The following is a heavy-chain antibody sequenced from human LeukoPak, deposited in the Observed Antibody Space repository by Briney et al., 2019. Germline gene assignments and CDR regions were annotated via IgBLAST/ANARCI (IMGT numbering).Heavy chain of an antibody. CDR2: IYYSGST. CDR3: ARVRYGDDYYYYGMDV. J-gene: IGHJ6*02. CDR1: GGSISSGGYY. V-gene: IGHV4-31*03. D-gene: IGHD4-17*01. Sequence: SETLSLTCTVSGGSISSGGYYWSWIRQHPGKGLEWIGYIYYSGSTYHNPSLKSRVTISVDTSKNQFSLKLSSVTAADTAVYYCARVRYGDDYYYYGMDVWGQGTTVTVSS.